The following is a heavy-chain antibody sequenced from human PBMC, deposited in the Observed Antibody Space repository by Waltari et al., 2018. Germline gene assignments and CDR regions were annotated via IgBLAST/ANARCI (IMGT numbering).Heavy chain of an antibody. V-gene: IGHV1-69-2*01. CDR3: AVSLRITGTTGWFDP. J-gene: IGHJ5*02. Sequence: EVQLVQSGAEVKKPGATVQISCKASGYTFTDYYMHWVQQAPGKGLEWMGRVDPEDGETIYAEKFQGRVTITADTSTDTAYMELSSLRSEDTAVYYCAVSLRITGTTGWFDPWGQGTLVTVSS. D-gene: IGHD1-7*01. CDR1: GYTFTDYY. CDR2: VDPEDGET.